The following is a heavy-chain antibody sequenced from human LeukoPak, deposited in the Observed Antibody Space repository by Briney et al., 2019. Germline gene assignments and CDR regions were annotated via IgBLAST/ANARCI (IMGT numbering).Heavy chain of an antibody. CDR3: AKDIRGGWYDY. CDR2: ISWNSGSI. D-gene: IGHD6-19*01. Sequence: GGSLRLSCAASGFTFDDYAMHWVRQAPGKGLEWASGISWNSGSIGYADSVKGRFTISRDNAKNSLYLQMNSLRAEDTALYYCAKDIRGGWYDYWGQGTLVTASS. CDR1: GFTFDDYA. V-gene: IGHV3-9*01. J-gene: IGHJ4*02.